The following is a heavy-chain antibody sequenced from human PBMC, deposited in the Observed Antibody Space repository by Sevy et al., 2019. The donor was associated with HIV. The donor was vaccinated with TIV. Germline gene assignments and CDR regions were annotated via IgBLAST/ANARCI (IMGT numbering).Heavy chain of an antibody. Sequence: ASVKVSCKVSGYTLTELSMHWVRQAPGRGLEWMGGFDPEDGETIYSQKFQGRVTMTEDTSTDTAYMELSSLRSEDTAVYYCAIDIMVRGVIIADVWGQGTTVTVSS. J-gene: IGHJ6*02. CDR3: AIDIMVRGVIIADV. CDR1: GYTLTELS. CDR2: FDPEDGET. V-gene: IGHV1-24*01. D-gene: IGHD3-10*01.